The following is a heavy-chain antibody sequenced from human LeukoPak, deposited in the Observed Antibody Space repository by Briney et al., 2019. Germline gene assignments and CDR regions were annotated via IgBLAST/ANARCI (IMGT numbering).Heavy chain of an antibody. D-gene: IGHD5-18*01. CDR2: IYSGGST. Sequence: GGSLRLSCAASGFTVSSNYMSWVRQAPGKGLEWVSVIYSGGSTYYADSVKGRFTISRDNSKNTLYLQMNSLRAEDTAVYYCASRGYSYGRDFDYWGQGTLVTVSS. V-gene: IGHV3-66*01. J-gene: IGHJ4*02. CDR1: GFTVSSNY. CDR3: ASRGYSYGRDFDY.